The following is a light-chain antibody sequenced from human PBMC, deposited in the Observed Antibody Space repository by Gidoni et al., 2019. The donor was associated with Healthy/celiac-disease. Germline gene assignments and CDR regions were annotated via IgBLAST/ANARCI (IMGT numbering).Light chain of an antibody. Sequence: EIVSTQSPGTLSLSPGERATLSCRASQSLGSSYLAWYQQKPGQTPRLFIYGASNRATGIPDRFSGSGSGTDFTLTISRLEPEDFAVYYCQQYGTSSWTFGQGTKVEIK. CDR1: QSLGSSY. CDR2: GAS. V-gene: IGKV3-20*01. CDR3: QQYGTSSWT. J-gene: IGKJ1*01.